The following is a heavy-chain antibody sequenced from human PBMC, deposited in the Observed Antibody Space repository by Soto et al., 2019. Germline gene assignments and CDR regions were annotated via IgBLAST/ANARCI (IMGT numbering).Heavy chain of an antibody. D-gene: IGHD6-19*01. Sequence: GGSLRRSCAASGFTFSNFAMTWVRQAPGAGLEWVSSISGTDAYTYYADSVKGLFTISRDNARDTLFLHINNLRSDDTAGYSCAKSSRQHAAAIQAFFYPWGRGTLVTVSS. CDR2: ISGTDAYT. V-gene: IGHV3-23*01. CDR3: AKSSRQHAAAIQAFFYP. CDR1: GFTFSNFA. J-gene: IGHJ5*02.